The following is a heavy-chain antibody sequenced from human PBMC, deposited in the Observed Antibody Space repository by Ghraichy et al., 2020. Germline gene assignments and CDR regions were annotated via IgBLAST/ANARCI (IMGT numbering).Heavy chain of an antibody. J-gene: IGHJ3*02. Sequence: SETLSLTCTVSGGSISSYYWSWIRQPPGKGLEWIGYIYYSGSTNYNPSLKSRVTISVDTSKNQFSLKLSSVTAADTAVYYCARVWYYDSSDAFDIWGQGTMVTVSS. CDR2: IYYSGST. CDR3: ARVWYYDSSDAFDI. D-gene: IGHD3-22*01. V-gene: IGHV4-59*01. CDR1: GGSISSYY.